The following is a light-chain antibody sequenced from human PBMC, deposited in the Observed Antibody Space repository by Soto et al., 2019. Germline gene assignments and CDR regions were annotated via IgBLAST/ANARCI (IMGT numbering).Light chain of an antibody. CDR2: KAS. CDR3: QQYNGSCPAGS. J-gene: IGKJ2*01. V-gene: IGKV1-5*03. Sequence: DIQMTQSPSTLSASIGDRVTITCRASQNIYSWLAWYQQKPGKAPKLLMYKASSLESGVPSRFSGSGSGTEFTLTISVLQPDDFATSYCQQYNGSCPAGSFRQGTKVDIK. CDR1: QNIYSW.